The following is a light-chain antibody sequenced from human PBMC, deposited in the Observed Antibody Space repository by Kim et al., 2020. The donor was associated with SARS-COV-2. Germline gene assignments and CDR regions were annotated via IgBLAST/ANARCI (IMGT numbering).Light chain of an antibody. CDR3: QQRSNWPLT. CDR2: DAS. Sequence: FSPGERATLSGRASQSVSSYLAWYQQKPGQAPRLLIYDASNRATGIPARFSGSGSGTDFTLTISSLEPEDFAVYYCQQRSNWPLTFGGGTNVEIK. J-gene: IGKJ4*01. CDR1: QSVSSY. V-gene: IGKV3-11*01.